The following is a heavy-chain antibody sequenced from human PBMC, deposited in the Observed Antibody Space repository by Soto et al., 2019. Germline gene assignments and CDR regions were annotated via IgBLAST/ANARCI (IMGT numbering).Heavy chain of an antibody. CDR3: AKEAEENEQVPIPGDN. CDR1: GFTFRNHA. J-gene: IGHJ4*02. Sequence: PGGSLRLSCVASGFTFRNHAKTWVRQAPGKGLEWVSGISGSGTMKYYADSVRGHFTISRENAKNTLHLQMDNLRVEDTAVYYCAKEAEENEQVPIPGDNWGQGTLVTVSS. CDR2: ISGSGTMK. V-gene: IGHV3-23*01. D-gene: IGHD2-2*01.